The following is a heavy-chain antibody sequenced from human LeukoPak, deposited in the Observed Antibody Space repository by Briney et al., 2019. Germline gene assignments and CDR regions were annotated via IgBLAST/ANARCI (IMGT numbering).Heavy chain of an antibody. CDR1: GFTFTSSA. J-gene: IGHJ4*02. V-gene: IGHV1-58*02. CDR3: AADDLVDPRGIPAAM. Sequence: ASVNVSCKASGFTFTSSAMQWVRQARGQRLEWIGWIVVCSGNTNYAQKFQERVTITRDMSTSTAYMELSSLRSEDTAVYFCAADDLVDPRGIPAAMWGQGTLVTVSS. CDR2: IVVCSGNT. D-gene: IGHD6-13*01.